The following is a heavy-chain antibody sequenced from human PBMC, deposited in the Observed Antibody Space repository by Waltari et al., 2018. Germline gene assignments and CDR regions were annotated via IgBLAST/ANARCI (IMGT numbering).Heavy chain of an antibody. CDR1: GCSLSTHD. CDR3: ARYSSSLGVWDY. CDR2: IYYSGSN. V-gene: IGHV4-59*11. D-gene: IGHD6-6*01. J-gene: IGHJ4*02. Sequence: HVQLQASGPGLVKPSATLSLTCTGSGCSLSTHDWRWIRQPPGKGLEWIGYIYYSGSNNYTPSLKSRVTISVDTSKNQFSLKLSSVTAADTAVYYCARYSSSLGVWDYWGQGTLVTVSS.